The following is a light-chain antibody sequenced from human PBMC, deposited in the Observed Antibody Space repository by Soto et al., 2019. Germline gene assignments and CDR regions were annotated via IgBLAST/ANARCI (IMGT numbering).Light chain of an antibody. V-gene: IGKV3-15*01. CDR1: QSVSSN. CDR2: GVS. Sequence: ERIMTQSPATLSVSPGESATLSCRASQSVSSNLAWYQQKPGQAPRLLIYGVSTRATGIPARFSGSGSGTEFTLTISSLQPDDSATYYCQQYNSYFRTFGGGTKVDIK. J-gene: IGKJ4*01. CDR3: QQYNSYFRT.